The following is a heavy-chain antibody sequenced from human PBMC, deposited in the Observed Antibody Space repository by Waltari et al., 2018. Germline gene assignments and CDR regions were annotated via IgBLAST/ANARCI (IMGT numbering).Heavy chain of an antibody. Sequence: LRCVRLSAGKGREWIGQCHGIGKTKSTPSLVRPVSSSKDTSNKQFSLKLTCATAADTAVYYCARDRGRGLYLDSWGQGILVTVSP. CDR2: CHGIGKT. D-gene: IGHD2-15*01. V-gene: IGHV4-4*02. J-gene: IGHJ4*02. CDR3: ARDRGRGLYLDS.